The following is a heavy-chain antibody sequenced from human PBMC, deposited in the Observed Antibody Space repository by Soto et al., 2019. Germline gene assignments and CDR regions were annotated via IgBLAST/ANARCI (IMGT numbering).Heavy chain of an antibody. J-gene: IGHJ3*02. CDR1: GFTFSSYS. Sequence: GGSLRLSCAASGFTFSSYSMNWVRQAPGKGLEWVSSISSSSSYIYYADSVKGRFTISRDNAKNSLYLQMNSLRAEDTAVYYCARGGYSGYGDAFDIWGQGTMVTVSS. CDR3: ARGGYSGYGDAFDI. CDR2: ISSSSSYI. V-gene: IGHV3-21*01. D-gene: IGHD5-12*01.